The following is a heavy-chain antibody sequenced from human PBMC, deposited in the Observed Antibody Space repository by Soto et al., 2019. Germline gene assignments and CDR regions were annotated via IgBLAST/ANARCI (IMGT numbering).Heavy chain of an antibody. Sequence: SVKVSCKASGGTFSSYAISWVRQAPGQGLAWMGGILPIFGTANYAQKFQGRVTITADESTSTAYMELSSLRSEDKAVYPCARGPSLVPDIPYNCFDPWGQGTLVTVS. J-gene: IGHJ5*02. CDR1: GGTFSSYA. CDR3: ARGPSLVPDIPYNCFDP. V-gene: IGHV1-69*13. CDR2: ILPIFGTA. D-gene: IGHD2-15*01.